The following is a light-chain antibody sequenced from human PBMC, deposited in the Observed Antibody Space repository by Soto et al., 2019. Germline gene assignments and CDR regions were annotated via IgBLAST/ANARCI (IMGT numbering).Light chain of an antibody. CDR3: QQFGRSPSMYT. J-gene: IGKJ2*01. CDR1: QSVSSY. V-gene: IGKV3-11*01. CDR2: DAS. Sequence: EIVVTQSPATLSLSPGERATLSCRASQSVSSYLAWYQQKPGQAPRLLIYDASNRATGIPARFSGSGSGTDFTLTISSLEPEDFAVYYCQQFGRSPSMYTFGQGTKLEIK.